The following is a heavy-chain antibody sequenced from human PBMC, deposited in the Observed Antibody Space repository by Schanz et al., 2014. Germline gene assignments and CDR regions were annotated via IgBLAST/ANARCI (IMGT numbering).Heavy chain of an antibody. CDR1: GYTFTGYY. Sequence: QVQLVQSGAEVKKPGASVKVSCKASGYTFTGYYMHWVRQAPGQGLEWMGRINPNSGGKNYAQKFQGRVTMTRDTCISTAYMELSRLRSDDTAVYYCARELRLEYYFDYWGQGTQVTVSS. CDR2: INPNSGGK. D-gene: IGHD4-17*01. CDR3: ARELRLEYYFDY. J-gene: IGHJ4*02. V-gene: IGHV1-2*02.